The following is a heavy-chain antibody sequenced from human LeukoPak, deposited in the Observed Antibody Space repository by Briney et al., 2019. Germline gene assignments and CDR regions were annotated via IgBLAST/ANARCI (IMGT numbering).Heavy chain of an antibody. CDR1: GFTFSTYC. Sequence: GGSLRLSCAASGFTFSTYCMHWVRQAPGKGPMWVSRICPDGTVTNYADSVKARFIISRDNARNTVYLQMNSLRVEDTAVYYCARDFRSADYWGQGTLVTVSS. CDR2: ICPDGTVT. CDR3: ARDFRSADY. V-gene: IGHV3-74*01. J-gene: IGHJ4*02.